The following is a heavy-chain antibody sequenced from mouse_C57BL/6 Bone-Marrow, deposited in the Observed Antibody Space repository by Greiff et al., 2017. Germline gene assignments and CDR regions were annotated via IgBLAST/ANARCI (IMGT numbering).Heavy chain of an antibody. D-gene: IGHD1-1*01. V-gene: IGHV5-4*01. Sequence: EVKLMESGGGLVKPGGSLKLSCAASGFTFSSYAMSWVRQTPEKRLEWVATISDGGSYTYYPDNVKGRFTISRDNAKNNLYLQMSHLKSEDTAMYYCARDRDYGSRYWYFDVWGTGTTVTVSS. CDR1: GFTFSSYA. CDR2: ISDGGSYT. CDR3: ARDRDYGSRYWYFDV. J-gene: IGHJ1*03.